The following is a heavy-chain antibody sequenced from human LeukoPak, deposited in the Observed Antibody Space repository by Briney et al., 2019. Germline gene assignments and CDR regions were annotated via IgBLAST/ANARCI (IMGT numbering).Heavy chain of an antibody. CDR1: GFTFSSYG. CDR2: IWYDGSNK. CDR3: AKDRVGGSSWFFDY. Sequence: GGSLRLSCAASGFTFSSYGMHWVRQAPGKGLEWVAVIWYDGSNKYYADSVKGRFTISRDNSKNTLYLQMNSLRAEDTAVYYCAKDRVGGSSWFFDYWGQGTLVTVSS. V-gene: IGHV3-33*06. J-gene: IGHJ4*02. D-gene: IGHD6-13*01.